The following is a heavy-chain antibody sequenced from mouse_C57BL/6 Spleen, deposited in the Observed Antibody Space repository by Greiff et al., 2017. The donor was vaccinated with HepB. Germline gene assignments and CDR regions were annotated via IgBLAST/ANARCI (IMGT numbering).Heavy chain of an antibody. J-gene: IGHJ2*01. CDR3: ARPIYYYGSSYFDY. V-gene: IGHV5-17*01. CDR2: ISSGSSTI. Sequence: DVQLVESGGGLVKPGGSLKLSCAASGFTFSDYGMHWVRQAPEKGLEWVAYISSGSSTIYYADTVKGRFTISRDNAKNTLFLQMTSLRSEDTAMYYCARPIYYYGSSYFDYWGQGTTLTVSS. CDR1: GFTFSDYG. D-gene: IGHD1-1*01.